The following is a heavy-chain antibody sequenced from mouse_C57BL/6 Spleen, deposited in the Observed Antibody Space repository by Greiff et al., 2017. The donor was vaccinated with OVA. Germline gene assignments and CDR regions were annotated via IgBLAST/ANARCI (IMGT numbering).Heavy chain of an antibody. J-gene: IGHJ2*01. D-gene: IGHD1-1*01. CDR1: GYTFTSYW. V-gene: IGHV1-64*01. CDR2: IHPNSGST. CDR3: ARKGFTLYY. Sequence: QVHVKQPGAELVKPGASVKLSCKASGYTFTSYWMHWVKQRPGQGLEWIGMIHPNSGSTNYNEKFKSKATLTVDKSSSTAYMQLSSLTSEDSAVYYCARKGFTLYYWGQGTTLTVSS.